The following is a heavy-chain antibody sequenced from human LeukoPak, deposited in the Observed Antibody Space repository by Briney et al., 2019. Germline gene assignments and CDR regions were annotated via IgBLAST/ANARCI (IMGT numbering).Heavy chain of an antibody. CDR1: GGSISSYY. Sequence: SSETLSLTCTVSGGSISSYYWSWIRQPPGKGLEWIGYIYTSGGTNYNPSLKSRVTISVDTSKNQFSLKLSSVTAADTAVYYCARTYSSSWYNYYYYYYMDVWGKGTTVTVSS. J-gene: IGHJ6*03. V-gene: IGHV4-4*09. D-gene: IGHD6-13*01. CDR2: IYTSGGT. CDR3: ARTYSSSWYNYYYYYYMDV.